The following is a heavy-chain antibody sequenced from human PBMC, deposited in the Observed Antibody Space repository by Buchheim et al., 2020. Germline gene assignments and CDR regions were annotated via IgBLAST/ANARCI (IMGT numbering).Heavy chain of an antibody. Sequence: QVQLVQSGAEVKKPGSSVKVSCKASGGTFSSYAISWVRQAPGQGLEWMGGIIPIFGTANYAQKFQGRVTITAEKSTSTAYMELSSLRSEDTAVYYCARVGDVLRYFDWLPTDYYYYMDVWGKGTT. V-gene: IGHV1-69*06. J-gene: IGHJ6*03. D-gene: IGHD3-9*01. CDR1: GGTFSSYA. CDR2: IIPIFGTA. CDR3: ARVGDVLRYFDWLPTDYYYYMDV.